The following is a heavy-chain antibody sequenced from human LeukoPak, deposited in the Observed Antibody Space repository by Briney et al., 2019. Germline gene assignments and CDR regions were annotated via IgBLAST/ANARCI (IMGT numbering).Heavy chain of an antibody. V-gene: IGHV1-8*03. CDR2: MNPNSGNT. CDR1: GYTFTSYD. D-gene: IGHD3-22*01. CDR3: ARGQTHTMIVDN. J-gene: IGHJ4*02. Sequence: ASVKLSCRASGYTFTSYDINLVRHATGQGLEWMGWMNPNSGNTGYAQKFQGRVTITRNTSISTAYMELSSLRSEDTAVYYCARGQTHTMIVDNWGLGTLVTVSS.